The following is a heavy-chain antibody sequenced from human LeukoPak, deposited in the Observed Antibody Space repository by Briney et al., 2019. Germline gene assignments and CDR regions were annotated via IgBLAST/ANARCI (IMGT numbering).Heavy chain of an antibody. CDR3: ARAPYDFWSGYYIDY. CDR1: GFTVSSNY. D-gene: IGHD3-3*01. CDR2: IYSGGST. Sequence: AGGSLRLSCAASGFTVSSNYMSWVRQAPGKGLEWVSVIYSGGSTYYSDSVKGRSTISRDNSKNTLYLQMNSLRAEDTAVYYCARAPYDFWSGYYIDYWGQGTLVTVSS. J-gene: IGHJ4*02. V-gene: IGHV3-66*01.